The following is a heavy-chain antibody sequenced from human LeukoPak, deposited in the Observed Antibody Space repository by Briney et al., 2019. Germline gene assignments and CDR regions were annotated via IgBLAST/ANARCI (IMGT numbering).Heavy chain of an antibody. CDR1: GFTFSSYS. CDR3: AREGSYYDSSGYYLVDY. Sequence: GRSLRLSCAASGFTFSSYSMNWVRQAPGKGLEWVSYISSSSSTIYYADSVKGRFTISRDNAKNSLYLQMNSLRAEDTAVYYCAREGSYYDSSGYYLVDYWGQGTLVTVSS. D-gene: IGHD3-22*01. V-gene: IGHV3-48*01. J-gene: IGHJ4*02. CDR2: ISSSSSTI.